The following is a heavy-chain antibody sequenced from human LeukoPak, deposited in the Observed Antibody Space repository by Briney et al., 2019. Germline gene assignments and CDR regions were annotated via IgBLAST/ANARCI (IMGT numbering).Heavy chain of an antibody. D-gene: IGHD6-13*01. V-gene: IGHV3-21*01. CDR2: ISSSSSYT. CDR3: ARDGSSYAFDI. CDR1: GFTFSSYS. J-gene: IGHJ3*02. Sequence: GGSLRLSCAASGFTFSSYSMNWVRQAPGKGLEWVSSISSSSSYTYYADSVKGRFTISRDNAKNSLYLQMNSLRAEDTAVYYCARDGSSYAFDIWGQGTMVTVSS.